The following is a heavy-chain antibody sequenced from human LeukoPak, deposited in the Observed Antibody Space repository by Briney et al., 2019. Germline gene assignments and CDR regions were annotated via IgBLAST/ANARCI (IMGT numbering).Heavy chain of an antibody. V-gene: IGHV4-31*11. J-gene: IGHJ4*02. D-gene: IGHD3-3*01. CDR2: IYYSGST. CDR3: ARGTVLRFLEWLSPYFDY. CDR1: GGSFNDDY. Sequence: SETLSLTCALSGGSFNDDYWPWIRQHPGKGLEWIGYIYYSGSTYYNPSLKSRVTIPVDTSKNQFSLKLSSVTAADTAVYYCARGTVLRFLEWLSPYFDYWGQGTLVTVSS.